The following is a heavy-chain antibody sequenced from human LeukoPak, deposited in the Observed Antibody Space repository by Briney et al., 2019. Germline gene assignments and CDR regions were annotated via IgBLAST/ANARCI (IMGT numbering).Heavy chain of an antibody. V-gene: IGHV4-59*11. CDR3: ARLLDNDIGGDPDTFDV. Sequence: PSETLSLTCTVSGGSLSGHYWSWIRQPPGKRLEWIGYVSYTGRTKYNPSLQSRVTISIDTSKSQLSLKLTSVTSADTAVYSCARLLDNDIGGDPDTFDVWGQGTTVIVSS. D-gene: IGHD2-21*01. CDR1: GGSLSGHY. CDR2: VSYTGRT. J-gene: IGHJ3*01.